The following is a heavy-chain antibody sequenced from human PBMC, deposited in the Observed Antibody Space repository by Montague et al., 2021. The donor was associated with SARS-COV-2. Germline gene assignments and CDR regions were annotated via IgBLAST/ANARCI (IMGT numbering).Heavy chain of an antibody. D-gene: IGHD2-15*01. V-gene: IGHV4-34*01. CDR3: AIGFHCNGVNCYDGVLGS. CDR1: GGSFSFYY. CDR2: INHSGRT. Sequence: SETLSLTCALNGGSFSFYYWTWIRQSPGKGLEWICGINHSGRTTXXPSXXXRLPMSIDTSRKQYSLNLRSVTAADTAVYYCAIGFHCNGVNCYDGVLGSWGQGTLVTVSS. J-gene: IGHJ5*02.